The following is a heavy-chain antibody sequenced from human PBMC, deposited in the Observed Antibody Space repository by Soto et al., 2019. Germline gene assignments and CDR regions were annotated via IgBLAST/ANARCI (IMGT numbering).Heavy chain of an antibody. CDR3: ARDSSSWYGFDAFDI. D-gene: IGHD6-13*01. CDR1: GYTFTSYA. J-gene: IGHJ3*02. V-gene: IGHV1-3*01. CDR2: INAGSGNT. Sequence: ASVKVSCKASGYTFTSYAMHWVRQAPGQRLEWMGWINAGSGNTKYSQKFQGRVTITRDTSASTAYMELSSLRSEDTAVYYCARDSSSWYGFDAFDIWGQGTMVTVS.